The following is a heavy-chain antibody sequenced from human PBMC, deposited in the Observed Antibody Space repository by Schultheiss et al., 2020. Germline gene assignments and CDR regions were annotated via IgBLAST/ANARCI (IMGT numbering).Heavy chain of an antibody. CDR2: IYYSGST. CDR1: GGSINTYY. CDR3: ASSQVYGTFSDY. D-gene: IGHD3-16*01. V-gene: IGHV4-59*01. J-gene: IGHJ4*02. Sequence: SETLSLTCTVSGGSINTYYWSWIRQPPGKGLEWIGYIYYSGSTNYNPSLKSRVTISVDTSKNQFSLKLSSVTAADTAVYYCASSQVYGTFSDYWGQGTLVTVSS.